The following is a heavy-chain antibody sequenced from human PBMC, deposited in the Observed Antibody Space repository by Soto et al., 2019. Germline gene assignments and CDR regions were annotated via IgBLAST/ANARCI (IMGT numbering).Heavy chain of an antibody. J-gene: IGHJ6*02. CDR2: VSSSSSYI. V-gene: IGHV3-21*01. D-gene: IGHD1-26*01. CDR1: GFTFSSYS. Sequence: PGGSLRLSCAASGFTFSSYSMNWVRQAPGKGLEWVPSVSSSSSYIYYADSVKGRFTISRDNAKNSLYLQMNSLRAEDTAVYYCASDFRGGSSYNYYGMDVWGQGTTVTVSS. CDR3: ASDFRGGSSYNYYGMDV.